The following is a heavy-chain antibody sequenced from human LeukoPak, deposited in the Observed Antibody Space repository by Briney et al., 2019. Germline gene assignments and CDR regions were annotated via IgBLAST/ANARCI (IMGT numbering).Heavy chain of an antibody. Sequence: GGSLRLSCAASGFTFNTYAMSWVRQAPGKGLEWVSTITSSGGDTYYADSVKGRFTISRDNSKNTLYLQMNSLRAEDTAVYYCAKDVIGIMITFGGIIVGFDYWGQGTLVTVSS. CDR1: GFTFNTYA. CDR3: AKDVIGIMITFGGIIVGFDY. D-gene: IGHD3-16*02. J-gene: IGHJ4*02. V-gene: IGHV3-23*01. CDR2: ITSSGGDT.